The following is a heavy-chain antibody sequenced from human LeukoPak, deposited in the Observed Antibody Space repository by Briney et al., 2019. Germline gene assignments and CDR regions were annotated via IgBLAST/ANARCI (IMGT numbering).Heavy chain of an antibody. D-gene: IGHD6-6*01. V-gene: IGHV3-21*01. Sequence: GGSLRLSCAASGFTFSSYWMHWVRQAPGKGLEWVSSISSSSNYIYYADSLKGRFTISRDNAKNSLYLQMNSLRAEDTAVYYCARDPTSIAAPRYFDYWGQGTLVTVSS. CDR2: ISSSSNYI. J-gene: IGHJ4*02. CDR3: ARDPTSIAAPRYFDY. CDR1: GFTFSSYW.